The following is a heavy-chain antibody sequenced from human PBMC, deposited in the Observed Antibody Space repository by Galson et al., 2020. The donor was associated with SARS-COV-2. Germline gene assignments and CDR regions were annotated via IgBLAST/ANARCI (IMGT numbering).Heavy chain of an antibody. CDR2: IIPRLGTT. V-gene: IGHV1-69*13. CDR3: ARDVDVVLLPGSNWFDS. CDR1: GVTFSNLV. Sequence: SVKVSCKASGVTFSNLVVSWVRQAPGQSLEWMGGIIPRLGTTNYAEKFQGRVTITADESTSTVYMELSNLRSEDTAMYYCARDVDVVLLPGSNWFDSWGQGTLVTVSS. D-gene: IGHD2-2*03. J-gene: IGHJ5*01.